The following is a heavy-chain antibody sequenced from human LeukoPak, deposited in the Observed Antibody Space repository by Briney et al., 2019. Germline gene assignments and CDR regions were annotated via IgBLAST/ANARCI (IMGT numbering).Heavy chain of an antibody. CDR2: IYHSGST. D-gene: IGHD3-3*01. CDR3: ARDGSGNWFDP. V-gene: IGHV4-30-2*01. J-gene: IGHJ5*02. Sequence: PSETLSLTCAVSGGSISSGGYSWSWIRQPPGKGLEWIGYIYHSGSTYYNPSLKSRVTISVDTSKNQFSLKLGSVTAADTAAYYCARDGSGNWFDPWGQGTLVTVSS. CDR1: GGSISSGGYS.